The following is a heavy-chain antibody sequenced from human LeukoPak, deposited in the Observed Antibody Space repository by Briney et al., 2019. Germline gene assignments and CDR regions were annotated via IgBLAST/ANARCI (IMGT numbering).Heavy chain of an antibody. J-gene: IGHJ4*02. CDR1: GGSISSYY. CDR2: IYDSGNT. CDR3: AKGEGDY. D-gene: IGHD2-21*01. V-gene: IGHV4-59*01. Sequence: PSETLSLTCTVSGGSISSYYWSWIRQPPGKGLEWIGYIYDSGNTNYNPSLKSRVTISVDTSKNQFSLKARSVTAADTAVYYCAKGEGDYWGQGTLVTVSS.